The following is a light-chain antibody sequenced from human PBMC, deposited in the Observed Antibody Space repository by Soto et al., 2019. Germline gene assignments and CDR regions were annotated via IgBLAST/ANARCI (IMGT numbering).Light chain of an antibody. CDR3: QVWDSSSDHPGVV. Sequence: SYELTQPPSVSVAPGKTARITCGGNNIGSKSVHWYQQKPGQAPVLVIYYDSDRPSGIPERFSGSNSGNTATLTISRVEAGDEAXYYCQVWDSSSDHPGVVFGGGTKVTVL. CDR1: NIGSKS. V-gene: IGLV3-21*04. J-gene: IGLJ2*01. CDR2: YDS.